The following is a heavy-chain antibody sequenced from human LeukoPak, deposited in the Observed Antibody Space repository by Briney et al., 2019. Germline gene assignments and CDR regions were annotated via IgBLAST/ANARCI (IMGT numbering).Heavy chain of an antibody. J-gene: IGHJ4*02. V-gene: IGHV4-59*02. CDR1: GGSVNNYY. CDR2: ISSSGTT. Sequence: SETLSLTCTVSGGSVNNYYWNWIRQSPGKGLEWIGYISSSGTTNYNPSLRSRVTMSVDTSKNQFSLKLSSVTAADTAVYYCARGPTLTTDYWGQGTLVTVSS. CDR3: ARGPTLTTDY. D-gene: IGHD1-1*01.